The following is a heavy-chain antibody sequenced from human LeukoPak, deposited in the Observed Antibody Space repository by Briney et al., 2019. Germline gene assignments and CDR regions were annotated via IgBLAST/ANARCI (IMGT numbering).Heavy chain of an antibody. CDR1: GYTLTELS. D-gene: IGHD3-22*01. J-gene: IGHJ4*02. V-gene: IGHV1-24*01. CDR3: ATETYYYDSSGYYD. Sequence: GASVKVSCKXSGYTLTELSMHWVRQAPRKGLEWMGGFDPEDGETIYAQKFQGRVTMTEDTSTDTAYMELSSLRSEDTAVYYCATETYYYDSSGYYDWGQGTLVTVSS. CDR2: FDPEDGET.